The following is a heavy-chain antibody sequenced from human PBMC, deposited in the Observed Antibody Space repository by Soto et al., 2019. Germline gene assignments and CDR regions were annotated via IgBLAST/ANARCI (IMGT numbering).Heavy chain of an antibody. J-gene: IGHJ4*02. Sequence: QVQLQQWGAGLLKPSETLSLTCAVYGGSFSGYSWTWIRQPPGTGLEWIGEINHSGSTNYNPSLTSRVTISVDTSQNQFSLRLTSVTAADTAVYYCARDKITGLFDYWGQGTLVTVSS. CDR3: ARDKITGLFDY. D-gene: IGHD2-8*02. CDR1: GGSFSGYS. CDR2: INHSGST. V-gene: IGHV4-34*01.